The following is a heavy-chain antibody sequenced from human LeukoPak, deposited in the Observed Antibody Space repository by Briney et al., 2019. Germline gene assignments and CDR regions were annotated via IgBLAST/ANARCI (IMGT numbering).Heavy chain of an antibody. CDR2: IIPILDIA. J-gene: IGHJ6*03. CDR1: GGTFSSYA. CDR3: ARDDVVPAAQKYYYYYMDV. V-gene: IGHV1-69*04. Sequence: SVKVSCKASGGTFSSYAISWVRQAPGQGLEWMGRIIPILDIATYAQRFQGRVTITADKSTSTAYMALSSLRSEDTAVYYCARDDVVPAAQKYYYYYMDVWGKGTTVTVSS. D-gene: IGHD2-2*01.